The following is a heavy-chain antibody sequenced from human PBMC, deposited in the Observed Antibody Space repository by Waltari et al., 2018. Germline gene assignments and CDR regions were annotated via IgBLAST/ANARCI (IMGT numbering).Heavy chain of an antibody. J-gene: IGHJ6*02. Sequence: QVQLQESGPGLVKPSQTLSLTCTVSGGSISSGSYYWSWIRQPAGKGLEWIGRIYTSGSTNYNPSLKSRVTISVDTSKNQFSLKLSSVTAADTAVYYCAREVGYPPNYYYGMDVWGQGTTVTVSS. CDR1: GGSISSGSYY. V-gene: IGHV4-61*02. CDR2: IYTSGST. CDR3: AREVGYPPNYYYGMDV. D-gene: IGHD5-18*01.